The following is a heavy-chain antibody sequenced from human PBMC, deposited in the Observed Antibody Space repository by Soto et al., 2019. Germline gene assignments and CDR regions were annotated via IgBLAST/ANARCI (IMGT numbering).Heavy chain of an antibody. V-gene: IGHV3-21*01. CDR2: ISSSSSYI. Sequence: TGGSLRLSCAASGFTFSSYSMNWVRQAPGKGLEWVSSISSSSSYIYYADSVKGRFTISRDNAKNSLYLQMNSLRAEDTAVYYCARKIPAARSAFDIWGQGTMVTVSS. D-gene: IGHD2-2*01. CDR3: ARKIPAARSAFDI. CDR1: GFTFSSYS. J-gene: IGHJ3*02.